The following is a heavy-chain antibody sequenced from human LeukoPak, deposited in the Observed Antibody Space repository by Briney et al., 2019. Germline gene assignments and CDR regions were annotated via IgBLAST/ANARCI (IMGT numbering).Heavy chain of an antibody. D-gene: IGHD1-1*01. Sequence: GGSLRLSCAASGFTFSSYEMNWVRQAPGKGLEWVSYISSSGSTIYYADSVKGRFTISRDNAKNSLYLQMNSLRAEDTAVYYCATHTTQRSPLDYWGQGTLVTVSS. V-gene: IGHV3-48*03. J-gene: IGHJ4*02. CDR2: ISSSGSTI. CDR1: GFTFSSYE. CDR3: ATHTTQRSPLDY.